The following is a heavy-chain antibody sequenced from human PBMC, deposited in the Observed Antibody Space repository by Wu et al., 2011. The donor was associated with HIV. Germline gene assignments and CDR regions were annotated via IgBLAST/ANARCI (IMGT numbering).Heavy chain of an antibody. J-gene: IGHJ4*02. D-gene: IGHD4-17*01. CDR2: VDPNSGGT. V-gene: IGHV1-2*02. CDR1: GYTFSGYY. CDR3: ARVGKPYGDYGLDY. Sequence: QVQLVQSGAEVKKPGASVKVSCKASGYTFSGYYIHWVRQAPGEGLEWMGWVDPNSGGTHYAQKFQGRVTMTRDTSISTAYMELSRLRSDDTAVYYCARVGKPYGDYGLDYWGQGTLVTVSS.